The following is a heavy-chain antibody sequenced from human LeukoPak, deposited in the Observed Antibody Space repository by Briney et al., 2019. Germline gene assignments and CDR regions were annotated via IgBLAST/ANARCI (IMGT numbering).Heavy chain of an antibody. Sequence: ASVKVSCKASGYTFTSYGFSWVRQAPGQGLEWMGWISAYNGVTNYAQKVQGRVTMTTDTSTSTAYMELRSLRSDDTAIYYCARDIVSGPPFDYWGQGTLVTVSS. V-gene: IGHV1-18*01. CDR1: GYTFTSYG. D-gene: IGHD2-15*01. CDR2: ISAYNGVT. CDR3: ARDIVSGPPFDY. J-gene: IGHJ4*02.